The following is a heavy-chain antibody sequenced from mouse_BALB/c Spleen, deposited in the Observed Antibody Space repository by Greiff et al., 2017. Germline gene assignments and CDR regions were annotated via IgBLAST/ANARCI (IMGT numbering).Heavy chain of an antibody. J-gene: IGHJ2*01. V-gene: IGHV7-3*02. CDR1: GFTFTDYY. CDR2: IRNKANGYTT. CDR3: ARDSYYRYDEGYFDY. D-gene: IGHD2-14*01. Sequence: EVQGVESGGGLVQPGGSLRLSCATSGFTFTDYYLSWVRPPPGKALGWLGFIRNKANGYTTEYSASVKGRFTISRDNSQSILYLQMNTLRAEDSATYYCARDSYYRYDEGYFDYWGQGTTLTVSS.